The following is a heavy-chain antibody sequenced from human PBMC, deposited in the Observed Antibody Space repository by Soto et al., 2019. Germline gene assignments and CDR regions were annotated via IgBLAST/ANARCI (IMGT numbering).Heavy chain of an antibody. CDR3: ARFSAAPQGYYFDY. V-gene: IGHV4-59*01. Sequence: PSETLSLTCTVSGGSISSYYWSWIRQPPGKGLEWIGYIYYSGSTNYNPSLKSRVTISVDTSKNQFSLKLSSVTAADKAVYYCARFSAAPQGYYFDYWGQGTLVTVSS. CDR2: IYYSGST. D-gene: IGHD6-13*01. J-gene: IGHJ4*02. CDR1: GGSISSYY.